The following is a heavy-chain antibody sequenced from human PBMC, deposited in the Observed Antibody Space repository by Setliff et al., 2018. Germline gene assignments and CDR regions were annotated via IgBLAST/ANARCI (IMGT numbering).Heavy chain of an antibody. Sequence: GGSLRLSCSASGFTLSTYWMSWVRQTPGKGLEWVSAINHSGGSTYYADPVKGRFTISRDDGKNSLYLQMNSLRAEDTAVYYCSTKGVPGTGGQGTRVTVSS. CDR3: STKGVPGT. J-gene: IGHJ4*02. CDR1: GFTLSTYW. D-gene: IGHD1-1*01. CDR2: INHSGGST. V-gene: IGHV3-23*01.